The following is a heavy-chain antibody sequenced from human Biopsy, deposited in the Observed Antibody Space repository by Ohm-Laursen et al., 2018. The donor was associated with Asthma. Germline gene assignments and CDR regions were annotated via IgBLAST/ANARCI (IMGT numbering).Heavy chain of an antibody. CDR1: GYTFISYA. CDR3: ARGGYYGDRRHHNGLDV. V-gene: IGHV1-3*01. D-gene: IGHD4-17*01. Sequence: ASVKVSCKASGYTFISYAIHWVRQAPGQRLEWMGWINAGNGNTKYSQKFQGRVTITADESTSTAYIELTSLRPDGTAVYYCARGGYYGDRRHHNGLDVWGQGTAVTVSS. J-gene: IGHJ6*02. CDR2: INAGNGNT.